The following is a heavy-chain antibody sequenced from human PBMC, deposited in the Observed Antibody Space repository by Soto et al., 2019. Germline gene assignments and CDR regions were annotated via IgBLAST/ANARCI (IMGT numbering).Heavy chain of an antibody. D-gene: IGHD2-8*01. V-gene: IGHV4-31*03. CDR3: ALGVYDGENWFDP. CDR2: IYYSGST. J-gene: IGHJ5*02. CDR1: GGTRSSGGYC. Sequence: SLTMPLPGTVSGGTRSSGGYCWSSIHPHPGKGLEWIGYIYYSGSTYYNPSLKSRVTISVDTPKNQFSLKLSSVTAADTAVYYCALGVYDGENWFDPWGKGTLVTVSS.